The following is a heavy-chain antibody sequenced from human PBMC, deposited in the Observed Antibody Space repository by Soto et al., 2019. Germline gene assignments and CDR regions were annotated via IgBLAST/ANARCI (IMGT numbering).Heavy chain of an antibody. D-gene: IGHD2-15*01. CDR3: AKGVVVATTYSQH. V-gene: IGHV3-30*18. CDR1: GFTFSSYG. J-gene: IGHJ1*01. Sequence: QVQLVESGGGVVQPGRSLRLSCAASGFTFSSYGMHWVRQAPGKGLEWVAVISYDGSDKYYADSVKARFTISRDNSNNTLYLQMDSLRAEDTAVYYCAKGVVVATTYSQHWGQGTLVTVSS. CDR2: ISYDGSDK.